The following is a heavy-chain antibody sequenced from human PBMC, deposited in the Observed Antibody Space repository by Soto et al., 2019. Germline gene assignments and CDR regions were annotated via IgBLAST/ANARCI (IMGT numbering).Heavy chain of an antibody. J-gene: IGHJ4*02. CDR1: GFTFSSYA. CDR2: ISYDGINK. D-gene: IGHD6-19*01. Sequence: QVQLVESGGGVVQPGRSLRLSCAASGFTFSSYAMHWVRQAPGTGLEWVAVISYDGINKYYADSVKGRFTISRDNSKTMLSLQLNSLRAEDTAVYDCARGTLYGLGYSSGWPNVDYWGQGTLVTVSS. CDR3: ARGTLYGLGYSSGWPNVDY. V-gene: IGHV3-30*01.